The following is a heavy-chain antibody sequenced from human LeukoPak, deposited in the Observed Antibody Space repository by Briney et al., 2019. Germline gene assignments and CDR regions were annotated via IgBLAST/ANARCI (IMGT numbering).Heavy chain of an antibody. J-gene: IGHJ4*02. CDR3: ARGENCSSTSCYILPFDY. Sequence: PGGSLRLSCAASGFTFSSYAMHWVRQAPGKGLEWVAVISYDGSNKYYADSVKGRFTISRDNSKNTLHLQMNSLRAEDTAVYYCARGENCSSTSCYILPFDYWGQGTLVTVSS. D-gene: IGHD2-2*02. V-gene: IGHV3-30-3*01. CDR1: GFTFSSYA. CDR2: ISYDGSNK.